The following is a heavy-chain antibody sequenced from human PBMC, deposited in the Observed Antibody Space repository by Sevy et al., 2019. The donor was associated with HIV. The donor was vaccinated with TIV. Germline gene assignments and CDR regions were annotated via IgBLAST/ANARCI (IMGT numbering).Heavy chain of an antibody. V-gene: IGHV3-74*01. Sequence: GGSLRLSCAAPRLTLSSYWMHWVRQAPGKGLVWVSGVNSDGSSTTYADSVKGRFPISRDNAKNTLSLQMNSLRVEDTAVYHCVASNSWEDYWGQGTLVTVSS. CDR1: RLTLSSYW. CDR2: VNSDGSST. CDR3: VASNSWEDY. J-gene: IGHJ4*02. D-gene: IGHD2-2*01.